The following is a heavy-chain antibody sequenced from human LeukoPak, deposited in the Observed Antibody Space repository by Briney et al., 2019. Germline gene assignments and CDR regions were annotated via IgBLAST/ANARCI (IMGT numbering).Heavy chain of an antibody. J-gene: IGHJ5*02. CDR2: IKQDGTEK. D-gene: IGHD5-18*01. Sequence: GGSLRLSCAGSGFTFRSYWMNWVRQAPGKGLEWLAIIKQDGTEKHYKGSVEGRFTISRDNAKNSLYLQMNSLRAEDTAVYYCARELNVDTANWFDPWGQGTLVTVSS. CDR3: ARELNVDTANWFDP. V-gene: IGHV3-7*03. CDR1: GFTFRSYW.